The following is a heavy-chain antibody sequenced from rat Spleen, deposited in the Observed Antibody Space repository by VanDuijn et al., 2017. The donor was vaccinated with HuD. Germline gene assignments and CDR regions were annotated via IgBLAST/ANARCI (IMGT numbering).Heavy chain of an antibody. J-gene: IGHJ3*01. CDR2: INKDSSTI. D-gene: IGHD1-11*01. CDR3: ASRGEGEDNWFAY. CDR1: GFTFTNYD. V-gene: IGHV4-2*01. Sequence: EVQLMESGGGLVQPGRSMQLSCAASGFTFTNYDMAWVRQAPGKGLEWIGEINKDSSTINYTPSLKDKFTISRDNAQNTLYLQMTKLGSEDTAIYYCASRGEGEDNWFAYWGQGTLVTVSS.